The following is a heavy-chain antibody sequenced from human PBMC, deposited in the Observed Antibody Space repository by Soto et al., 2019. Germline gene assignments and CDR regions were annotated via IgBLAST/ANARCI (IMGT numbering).Heavy chain of an antibody. Sequence: SETMPDTWSVYGGSFSGYYWSWIRQPPGKGLEWIGEINHSGSTNYNPSLKSRVTISVDTSKNQFSLKLSSVTAADTAVYYCVGYCCSTSWYNARHYYYARDVWGQGT. D-gene: IGHD2-2*02. CDR3: VGYCCSTSWYNARHYYYARDV. J-gene: IGHJ6*02. CDR2: INHSGST. V-gene: IGHV4-34*01. CDR1: GGSFSGYY.